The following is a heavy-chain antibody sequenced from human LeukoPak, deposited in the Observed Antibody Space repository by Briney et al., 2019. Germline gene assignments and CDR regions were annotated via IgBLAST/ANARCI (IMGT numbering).Heavy chain of an antibody. V-gene: IGHV4-4*07. CDR1: GSSISSYY. D-gene: IGHD6-13*01. J-gene: IGHJ4*02. Sequence: SETLSLTCTVSGSSISSYYWSWIRQPAGKGLEWIGRIYTSGSTNYNPSLKSRVTMSVDTSKNQFTLKLSSVTAADTAVYYCARLIHSSSWYYFDYWGQGTLVTVSS. CDR2: IYTSGST. CDR3: ARLIHSSSWYYFDY.